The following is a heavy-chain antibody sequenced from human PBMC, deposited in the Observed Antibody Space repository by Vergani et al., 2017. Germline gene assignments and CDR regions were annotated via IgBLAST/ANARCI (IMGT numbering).Heavy chain of an antibody. V-gene: IGHV1-69*01. J-gene: IGHJ6*03. CDR1: GGTFSSYA. CDR3: ERDSLPYYYYYYMDV. CDR2: SIPIFGTA. Sequence: QVQLVQSGAEVKKPGSSVKVSCKASGGTFSSYAISWVRQAPGQGLEWMGGSIPIFGTANYAQKFQGRVTITADESTSTADMELSSLRSADTAVEYCERDSLPYYYYYYMDVWGKGTTVTVSS.